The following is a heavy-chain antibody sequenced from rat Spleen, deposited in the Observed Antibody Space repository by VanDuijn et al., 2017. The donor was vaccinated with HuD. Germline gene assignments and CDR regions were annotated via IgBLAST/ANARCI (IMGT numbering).Heavy chain of an antibody. Sequence: QVQLKESGPGLVQPSQTLSLTCTVSGFSLISYAVNWVRQPPGKGLEWMGGIWGDGSTNYNSALKSRLSISRDTSKSQVFLKMNSLQTEDTAIYFCTRPNYGGYTSHWFAYWGQGTLVTVSS. CDR2: IWGDGST. CDR1: GFSLISYA. CDR3: TRPNYGGYTSHWFAY. D-gene: IGHD1-11*01. J-gene: IGHJ3*01. V-gene: IGHV2-13*01.